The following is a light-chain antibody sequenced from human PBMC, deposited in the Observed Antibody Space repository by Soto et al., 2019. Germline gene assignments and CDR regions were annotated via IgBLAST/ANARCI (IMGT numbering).Light chain of an antibody. CDR1: EKVSSSE. Sequence: EIVVTQSPGTLSLSPGKIATLSCKASEKVSSSEVAWYQQNTGLAPILLIHDSSTRASGIPDRVSGSKSGTEFTLTIRGLEPEDVAVDYCQQYGDSPIPFGQGTRLEIK. CDR2: DSS. CDR3: QQYGDSPIP. J-gene: IGKJ5*01. V-gene: IGKV3D-20*01.